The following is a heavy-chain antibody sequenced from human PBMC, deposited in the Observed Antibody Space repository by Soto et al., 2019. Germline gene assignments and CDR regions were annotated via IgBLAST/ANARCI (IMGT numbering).Heavy chain of an antibody. J-gene: IGHJ4*02. CDR1: GFTFSSYS. Sequence: GGSLRLSCAASGFTFSSYSMNWVRQAPGKGLEWVSSISSSSSYIYYADSVKGRFTISRDNAKNSLYLQMNSPRAEDTAVYCCAREGGRGGETRYYFDYWGQGTLVTVSS. V-gene: IGHV3-21*01. CDR2: ISSSSSYI. CDR3: AREGGRGGETRYYFDY. D-gene: IGHD2-15*01.